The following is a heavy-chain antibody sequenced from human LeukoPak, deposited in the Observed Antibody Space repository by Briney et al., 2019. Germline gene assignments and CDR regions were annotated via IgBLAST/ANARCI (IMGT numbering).Heavy chain of an antibody. D-gene: IGHD2-15*01. CDR3: ARECSGGSCLGLEAFDI. V-gene: IGHV3-21*01. J-gene: IGHJ3*02. CDR1: GFTFSSYG. Sequence: GRSLRLSCAASGFTFSSYGMHWVRQAPGKGLEWVSSISSSSSYIYYADSVKGRFTISRDNAKNSLYLQMNSLRAEDTAVYYCARECSGGSCLGLEAFDIWGQGTMVTVSS. CDR2: ISSSSSYI.